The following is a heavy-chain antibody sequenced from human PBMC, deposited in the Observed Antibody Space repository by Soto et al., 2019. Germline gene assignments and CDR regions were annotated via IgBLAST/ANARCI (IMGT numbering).Heavy chain of an antibody. D-gene: IGHD2-15*01. CDR3: ARSWSGGSCYYSYYYYGMDV. J-gene: IGHJ6*02. CDR2: ISAYNGNT. CDR1: GYTFTSYG. V-gene: IGHV1-18*04. Sequence: QVQLVQSGAEVKKPGASVKVSCKASGYTFTSYGISWVRQAPGQGLEWMGWISAYNGNTNYAQKLQGRVTMTTDTSTSTGYLELRGLRSDDTAVYYCARSWSGGSCYYSYYYYGMDVWGQGTTVTVSS.